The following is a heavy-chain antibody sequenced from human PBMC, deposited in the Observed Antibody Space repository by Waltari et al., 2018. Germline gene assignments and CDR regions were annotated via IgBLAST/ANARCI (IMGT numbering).Heavy chain of an antibody. J-gene: IGHJ6*02. D-gene: IGHD2-2*01. CDR2: FYYPGNI. Sequence: QLQLQESGPGLVKPSETLSLTCTVSGGSVSTTSYSWAWVRQSPGKGLEWIGTFYYPGNIYYHPSLTRRVTISVDSPQNHLSLRLSSVTAADTAVYYCARLSGYCDDTGCYGHYAMDVWGQGTTVTVSS. CDR1: GGSVSTTSYS. CDR3: ARLSGYCDDTGCYGHYAMDV. V-gene: IGHV4-39*02.